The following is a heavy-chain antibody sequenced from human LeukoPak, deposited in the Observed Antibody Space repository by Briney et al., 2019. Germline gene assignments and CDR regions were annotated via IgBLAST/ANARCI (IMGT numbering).Heavy chain of an antibody. J-gene: IGHJ4*02. CDR2: IDQSGTT. V-gene: IGHV4-34*01. D-gene: IGHD3-10*01. CDR1: GGSFSGYY. CDR3: ARHPPYGSRSWGAYYFDY. Sequence: TSETLSLTCVVYGGSFSGYYWSGIRQPPGKGLEWIGEIDQSGTTNYNPSLKSRATISVDTSKNQFSLKLTSVTAADTAVYFCARHPPYGSRSWGAYYFDYWGQGNLVTVSS.